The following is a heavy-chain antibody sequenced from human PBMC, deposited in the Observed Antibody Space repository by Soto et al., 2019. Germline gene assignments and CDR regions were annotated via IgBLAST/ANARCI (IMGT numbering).Heavy chain of an antibody. V-gene: IGHV1-69*01. CDR1: RGTFNNYA. J-gene: IGHJ6*02. CDR2: IIPIFGTS. Sequence: QVQLVQSGAEVKKSGSSVRVSCKASRGTFNNYAINWVRQAPGQGLEWMGGIIPIFGTSNYAQKFQGRVTITADESTTTAYMELSSLRSEDTAVYYCARVKAYYFSYGMDVWGQGTTVTVSS. CDR3: ARVKAYYFSYGMDV.